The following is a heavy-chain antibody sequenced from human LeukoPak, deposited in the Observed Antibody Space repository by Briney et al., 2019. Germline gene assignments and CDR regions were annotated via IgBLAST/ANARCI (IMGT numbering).Heavy chain of an antibody. CDR1: RFTFSSYK. CDR3: ARARDAGYCSGGSCYSILAY. D-gene: IGHD2-15*01. J-gene: IGHJ4*02. Sequence: GGSLRLSCAASRFTFSSYKMNWVRQAPGKGLEWVSYTSSSSSTMYYADSVKGRFTISRDNPKTSLYLQMNSLRAEDMAVYYCARARDAGYCSGGSCYSILAYWGQGTLVTVSS. CDR2: TSSSSSTM. V-gene: IGHV3-48*03.